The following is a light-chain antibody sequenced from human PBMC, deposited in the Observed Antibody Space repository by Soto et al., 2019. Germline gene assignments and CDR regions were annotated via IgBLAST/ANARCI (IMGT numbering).Light chain of an antibody. Sequence: QSALTQPASVSGSPGQSITISCTGGSSDIGGYNYVSWFQQHPGKAPKLMIYEVTNRPSGVSNRFSGSKSGSTASLTISGLQAEDEADYYCQSYDTGLTGHVLFGGGTKVTVL. CDR1: SSDIGGYNY. J-gene: IGLJ2*01. CDR2: EVT. CDR3: QSYDTGLTGHVL. V-gene: IGLV2-14*01.